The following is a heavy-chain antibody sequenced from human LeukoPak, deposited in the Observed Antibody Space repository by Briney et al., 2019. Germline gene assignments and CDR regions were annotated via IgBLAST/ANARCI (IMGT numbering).Heavy chain of an antibody. J-gene: IGHJ5*02. CDR2: IYYSGST. Sequence: SETLSLTCTVSGGSISSYYWSWIRQPPGKGLEWIGYIYYSGSTNYNPSLKSRVTISVDTSKDQLSLKLSSVTAADTAVYYCARPYYYDSRIDPWGQGILVTVSS. D-gene: IGHD3-22*01. CDR1: GGSISSYY. CDR3: ARPYYYDSRIDP. V-gene: IGHV4-59*08.